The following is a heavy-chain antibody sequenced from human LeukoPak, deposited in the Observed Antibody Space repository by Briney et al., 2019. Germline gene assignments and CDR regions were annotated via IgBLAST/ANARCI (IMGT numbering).Heavy chain of an antibody. CDR2: IIPIFGTA. D-gene: IGHD3-22*01. J-gene: IGHJ4*02. Sequence: GASVKVSCKASGYTFTSYGISWVRQAPGQGLEWMGGIIPIFGTANYAQKFQGRVTITADESTSTAYMELSSLRSEDTAVYYCAREVAAYYYDSSGYSNPFDYWGQGTLVTVSS. V-gene: IGHV1-69*13. CDR1: GYTFTSYG. CDR3: AREVAAYYYDSSGYSNPFDY.